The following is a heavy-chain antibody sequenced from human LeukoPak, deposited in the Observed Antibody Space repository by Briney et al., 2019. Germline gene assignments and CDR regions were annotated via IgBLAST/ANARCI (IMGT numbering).Heavy chain of an antibody. CDR1: GGSISSYY. J-gene: IGHJ3*02. V-gene: IGHV4-59*01. CDR3: ARTQTVTGDAFDI. CDR2: IYYSGST. D-gene: IGHD1-1*01. Sequence: SETLSLTCTVSGGSISSYYWSWIRQAPGKGLEWIGYIYYSGSTNYNPSLKSRVTISVDTSKNQFSLKLSSVTAADTAVYYCARTQTVTGDAFDIWGQGTMVTVSS.